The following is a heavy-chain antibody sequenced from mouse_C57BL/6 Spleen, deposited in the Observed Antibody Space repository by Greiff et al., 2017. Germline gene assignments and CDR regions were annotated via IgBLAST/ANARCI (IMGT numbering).Heavy chain of an antibody. V-gene: IGHV1-39*01. J-gene: IGHJ2*01. CDR2: ITPNFGTT. D-gene: IGHD2-1*01. CDR1: GYSFTDYN. Sequence: EVQLQQSGPELVKPGASVKISCKASGYSFTDYNMNWVKQSNGKSLEWIGVITPNFGTTSYNQKFKGKATLTVDQSSSTAYMQLNILTSEDSAVYYCARPSSYGNYYFDYWGQGTTLTGSS. CDR3: ARPSSYGNYYFDY.